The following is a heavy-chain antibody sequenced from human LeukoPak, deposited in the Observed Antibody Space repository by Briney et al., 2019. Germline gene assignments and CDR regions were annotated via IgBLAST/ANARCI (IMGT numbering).Heavy chain of an antibody. J-gene: IGHJ3*02. V-gene: IGHV3-53*01. D-gene: IGHD3-22*01. CDR1: GFIVSSNY. CDR3: ARLYYYDSSGWGAFDI. CDR2: IYSGGST. Sequence: PGGSLRLSCAASGFIVSSNYMTWVRQAPGKGLEWVSTIYSGGSTYYVDSVKGRFTISRDNAKNSLYLQMNSLRAEDTAVYYCARLYYYDSSGWGAFDIWGQGTMVTVSS.